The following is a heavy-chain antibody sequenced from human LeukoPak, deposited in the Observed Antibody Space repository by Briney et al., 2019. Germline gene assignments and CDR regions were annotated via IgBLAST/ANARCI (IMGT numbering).Heavy chain of an antibody. J-gene: IGHJ3*02. V-gene: IGHV4-39*01. CDR3: ARRTPCSSINCYVLGAFDI. Sequence: PSETLSPTCSVSGGSFSTYYWGWIRQPPGKGLEWIGSINYSGSTYYNPSLKSRVTISVDTSKNQFSLILISVTAADAAVYYCARRTPCSSINCYVLGAFDIWGQGTMVTVSS. D-gene: IGHD2-2*01. CDR1: GGSFSTYY. CDR2: INYSGST.